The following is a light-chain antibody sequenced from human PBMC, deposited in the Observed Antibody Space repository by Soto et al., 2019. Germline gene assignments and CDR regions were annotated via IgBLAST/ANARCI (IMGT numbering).Light chain of an antibody. CDR3: QQYYTWPS. CDR2: GAS. J-gene: IGKJ5*01. Sequence: EILMTQSPGTLSVSPGERATLSCRASQRVSPNVAWYQQRPGQAPRLLIHGASTRATGIPGRFSGSGSGTEFTLTISSLESEDFAVYYCQQYYTWPSFGQGTRLENK. CDR1: QRVSPN. V-gene: IGKV3-15*01.